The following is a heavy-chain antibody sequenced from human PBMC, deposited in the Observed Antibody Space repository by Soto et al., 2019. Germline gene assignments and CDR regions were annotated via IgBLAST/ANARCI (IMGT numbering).Heavy chain of an antibody. D-gene: IGHD3-22*01. Sequence: QVQLVQSGAEVKKPGASVKVSCKASGYTFTSYGISWVRQAPGQGLEWMGWISAYNGNTNYAQKLQGRVTMTTDKSTSTAYMELRSLRSDDTAVYYCARDRRITMIVVVPDAFDIWGQGTMVTVSS. CDR1: GYTFTSYG. CDR3: ARDRRITMIVVVPDAFDI. V-gene: IGHV1-18*04. J-gene: IGHJ3*02. CDR2: ISAYNGNT.